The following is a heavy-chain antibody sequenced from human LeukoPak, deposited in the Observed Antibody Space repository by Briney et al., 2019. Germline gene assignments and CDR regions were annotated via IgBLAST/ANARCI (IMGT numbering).Heavy chain of an antibody. V-gene: IGHV1-18*04. CDR3: ARQQGLQNLNFDY. Sequence: ASVKVSCKASGYTFTGYYMHWVRQAPGQGLEGMGWISAYNGNTNYAQKLQGRVTMTTDTSTSTAYMELTSLSPEDTAVYYCARQQGLQNLNFDYWGQGALVTVSS. J-gene: IGHJ4*02. CDR1: GYTFTGYY. CDR2: ISAYNGNT. D-gene: IGHD4-11*01.